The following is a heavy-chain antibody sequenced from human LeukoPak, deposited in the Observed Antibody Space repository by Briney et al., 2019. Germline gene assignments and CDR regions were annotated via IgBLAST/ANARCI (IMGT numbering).Heavy chain of an antibody. CDR3: ARHLDSSGWYRSYFDY. Sequence: SETLSLTCTVSGGSISSSNYYWGWIRQPPGKGLEWIGSIYNSGSTYHNPSLKSRVTISVDTSKNQFSLKLSSVTAADTAVYYCARHLDSSGWYRSYFDYWGQGTLVSVSS. J-gene: IGHJ4*02. D-gene: IGHD6-19*01. V-gene: IGHV4-39*01. CDR2: IYNSGST. CDR1: GGSISSSNYY.